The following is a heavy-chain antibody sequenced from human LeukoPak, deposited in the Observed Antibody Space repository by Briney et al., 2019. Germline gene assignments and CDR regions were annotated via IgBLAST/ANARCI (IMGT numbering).Heavy chain of an antibody. Sequence: PGGSLRLSCAASGFTFSSYGMHWVRQAPGKGLEWVAVISYDGSNKYYADSVKGRFTISRDNAKNSLYLQMNSLRAEDTAVYYCARRQQAVAGTFDYWGQGTLVTVSS. J-gene: IGHJ4*02. V-gene: IGHV3-30*03. CDR1: GFTFSSYG. D-gene: IGHD6-19*01. CDR2: ISYDGSNK. CDR3: ARRQQAVAGTFDY.